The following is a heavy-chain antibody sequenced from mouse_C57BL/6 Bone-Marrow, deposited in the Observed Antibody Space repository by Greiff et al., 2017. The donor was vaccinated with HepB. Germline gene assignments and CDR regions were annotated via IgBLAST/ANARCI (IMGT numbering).Heavy chain of an antibody. CDR2: IDPEDGET. CDR1: GFTFTSYC. D-gene: IGHD1-1*01. CDR3: VLLLRGAMDY. Sequence: EVQLEQSGAELVKPGASVKLSCTASGFTFTSYCMHWVKQRPEQGLEWIGRIDPEDGETNYDPKFKGKATIPADTSSNTAYLQLSSLTSEDTAVYYSVLLLRGAMDYWGQGTSVTVSS. V-gene: IGHV14-2*01. J-gene: IGHJ4*01.